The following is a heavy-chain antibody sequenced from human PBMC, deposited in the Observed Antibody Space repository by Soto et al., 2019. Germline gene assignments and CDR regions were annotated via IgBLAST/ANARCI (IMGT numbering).Heavy chain of an antibody. CDR1: GDTFTDYY. J-gene: IGHJ4*02. D-gene: IGHD2-21*02. Sequence: QVQLVQSGAEVKKPGASVKVSCKASGDTFTDYYIHWVRQAPGQGLEWMGTVNLSGGQTIYANNFLGRMKMTMDTSISTLYREPTSLTSEDTAVYYSARGGHVVVVTAALDYWGQGTLVSVSS. CDR3: ARGGHVVVVTAALDY. CDR2: VNLSGGQT. V-gene: IGHV1-46*01.